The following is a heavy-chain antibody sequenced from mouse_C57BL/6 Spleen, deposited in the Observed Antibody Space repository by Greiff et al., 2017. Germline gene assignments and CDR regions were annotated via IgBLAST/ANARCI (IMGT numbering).Heavy chain of an antibody. CDR3: ARHDEDYPWFAY. Sequence: EVKLVESGGDLVKPGGSLKLSCAASGFTFSSYGMSWVRQTPDKRLEWVATISSGGSYTDYPDSVKGRFTISRDNAKNTLYLQMSSLNSEDTAMYYCARHDEDYPWFAYWGQGTLVTVSA. J-gene: IGHJ3*01. CDR2: ISSGGSYT. D-gene: IGHD2-4*01. CDR1: GFTFSSYG. V-gene: IGHV5-6*01.